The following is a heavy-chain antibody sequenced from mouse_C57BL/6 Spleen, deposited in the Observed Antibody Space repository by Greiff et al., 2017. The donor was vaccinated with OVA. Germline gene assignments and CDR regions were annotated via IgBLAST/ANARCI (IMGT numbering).Heavy chain of an antibody. Sequence: EVQLQQSGPELVKPGASVKISCKASGYTFTDYYMNWVKQSHGKSLEWIGDINPNNGGTSYNQKFKGKATLTVDKSSSTAYMELRSLTSEDSAVYYCARGGVTGGFDYWGQGTTLTVSS. D-gene: IGHD4-1*01. CDR3: ARGGVTGGFDY. CDR1: GYTFTDYY. J-gene: IGHJ2*01. V-gene: IGHV1-26*01. CDR2: INPNNGGT.